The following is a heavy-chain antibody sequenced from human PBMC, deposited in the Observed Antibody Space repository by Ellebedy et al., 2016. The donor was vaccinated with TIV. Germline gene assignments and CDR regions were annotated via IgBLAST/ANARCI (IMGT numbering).Heavy chain of an antibody. V-gene: IGHV4-4*08. CDR2: MSTNGGS. D-gene: IGHD6-19*01. Sequence: SQTLSLTCXVSGVSIDTYYWNWIRQTPERGLEWIGYMSTNGGSKFNPSLKSRVAISIDASKNQFSLKLTSVTAADTAVYYCAAQTRYPGIAMAGIVYWGPGILVTVSS. CDR1: GVSIDTYY. J-gene: IGHJ4*02. CDR3: AAQTRYPGIAMAGIVY.